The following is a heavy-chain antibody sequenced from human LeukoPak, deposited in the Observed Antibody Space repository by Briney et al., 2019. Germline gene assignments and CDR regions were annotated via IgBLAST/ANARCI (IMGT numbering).Heavy chain of an antibody. V-gene: IGHV1-46*01. CDR1: GYTFTIYY. CDR3: ARDGDHSSSSLSWFDP. J-gene: IGHJ5*02. Sequence: GASVTVSYMASGYTFTIYYMHWGRQAPGQRLGGMVIINPRACTTPYAQKFQGRVTMTSDMSKSTVYMELSSLRSEDTAVYYCARDGDHSSSSLSWFDPWGQGTLVTVSS. D-gene: IGHD6-6*01. CDR2: INPRACTT.